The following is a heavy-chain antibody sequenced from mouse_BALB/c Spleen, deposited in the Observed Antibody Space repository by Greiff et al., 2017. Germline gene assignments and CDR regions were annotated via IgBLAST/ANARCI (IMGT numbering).Heavy chain of an antibody. CDR2: ILPGSGST. CDR3: ARWRLPGPFAY. Sequence: QVQLQQSGAELVRPGASVKISCKATGYTFSSYWIEWVKQRPGHGLEWIGEILPGSGSTNYNEKFKGKATFTADTSSNTAYMQLSSLTSEDSAVYYCARWRLPGPFAYWGQGTLVTVSA. J-gene: IGHJ3*01. V-gene: IGHV1-9*01. CDR1: GYTFSSYW. D-gene: IGHD2-4*01.